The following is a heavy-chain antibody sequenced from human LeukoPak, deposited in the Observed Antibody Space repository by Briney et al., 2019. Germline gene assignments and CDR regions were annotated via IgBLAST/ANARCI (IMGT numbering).Heavy chain of an antibody. J-gene: IGHJ4*02. CDR3: ARQYRGYYDSSGYY. CDR2: IYYSGST. Sequence: SSETLSLTCSVSGDSITGYYWGWIRQPPGKGLEWIGSIYYSGSTYYNPSLKSRVTISVGTSKNQFSLKLSSVTAADTAVYYCARQYRGYYDSSGYYWGQGTLVTVSS. V-gene: IGHV4-39*01. D-gene: IGHD3-22*01. CDR1: GDSITGYY.